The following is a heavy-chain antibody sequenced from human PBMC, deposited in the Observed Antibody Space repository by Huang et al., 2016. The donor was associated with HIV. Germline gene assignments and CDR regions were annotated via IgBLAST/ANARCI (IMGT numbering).Heavy chain of an antibody. D-gene: IGHD6-13*01. CDR2: ISGGGGST. CDR3: AKDPYSSSWFDHFDY. V-gene: IGHV3-23*01. Sequence: ELQLLESGGGLVQPGGSLRLSCAASGFPFSSYAMSWVRQAPGKGREWVSVISGGGGSTYYADSWKGRFTISRDNSKNTLYLQMNSLRAEDAAVYYCAKDPYSSSWFDHFDYWGQGTLVTVSS. CDR1: GFPFSSYA. J-gene: IGHJ4*02.